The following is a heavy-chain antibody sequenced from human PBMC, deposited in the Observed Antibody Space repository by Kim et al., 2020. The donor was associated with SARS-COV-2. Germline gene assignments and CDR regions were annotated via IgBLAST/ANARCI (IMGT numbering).Heavy chain of an antibody. V-gene: IGHV4-39*01. J-gene: IGHJ4*02. CDR1: GVSISSSSYY. D-gene: IGHD2-8*01. CDR3: ARSEDIVLMVYDY. Sequence: SETLSLTCTVSGVSISSSSYYWGWIRQPPGKGLEWIGSIYYSGSTYYNPSLKSRVTISVDTSKNQFSLKLSSVTAADTAVYYCARSEDIVLMVYDYWGQG. CDR2: IYYSGST.